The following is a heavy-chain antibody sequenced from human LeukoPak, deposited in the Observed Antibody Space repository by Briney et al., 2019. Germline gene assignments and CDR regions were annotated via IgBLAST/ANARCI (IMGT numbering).Heavy chain of an antibody. CDR1: GGSISSYY. CDR2: IYNSGST. CDR3: ARAIWYGSGTTAFDY. D-gene: IGHD3-10*01. V-gene: IGHV4-4*07. Sequence: SSETLSLTCTVSGGSISSYYWSWIRQPAGKGLEWIGRIYNSGSTNYNTNYNPSLSSRVTMSVDTSKKQFSLKLNSVTAADTAVYYWARAIWYGSGTTAFDYWGQGTLVTVSS. J-gene: IGHJ4*02.